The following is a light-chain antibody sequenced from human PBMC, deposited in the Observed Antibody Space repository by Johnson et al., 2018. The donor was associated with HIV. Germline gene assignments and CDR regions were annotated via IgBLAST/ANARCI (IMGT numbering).Light chain of an antibody. J-gene: IGLJ1*01. Sequence: QSVLTQPPSLSAAPGQKVTISCSGSSSNIGNNYVSWYQQLPGTAPKLLIYENNKRPSGIPDRFSGSKSGTSATLCITGLQTGDESDYYCGTWDSSLSAYVFGTGTKVTVL. CDR2: ENN. V-gene: IGLV1-51*02. CDR3: GTWDSSLSAYV. CDR1: SSNIGNNY.